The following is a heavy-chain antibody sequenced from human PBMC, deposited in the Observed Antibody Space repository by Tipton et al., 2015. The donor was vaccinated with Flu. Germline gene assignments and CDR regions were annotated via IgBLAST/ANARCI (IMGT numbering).Heavy chain of an antibody. Sequence: TLSFTCTVSGGSISTSYWSWIRQPAGKGLEWIGRISTSGSTNYNASLESRVTMSRDTSKNHFSLRLSSATAADTALYYCTRDLRGYSGYTGGDAFDMWGQGIMVIVSS. D-gene: IGHD5-12*01. J-gene: IGHJ3*02. V-gene: IGHV4-4*07. CDR1: GGSISTSY. CDR2: ISTSGST. CDR3: TRDLRGYSGYTGGDAFDM.